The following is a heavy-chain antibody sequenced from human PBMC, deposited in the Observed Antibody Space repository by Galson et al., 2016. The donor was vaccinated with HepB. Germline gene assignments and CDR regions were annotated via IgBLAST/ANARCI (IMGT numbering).Heavy chain of an antibody. CDR1: GYTITSYY. D-gene: IGHD2-2*01. V-gene: IGHV1-46*01. CDR2: INPSGVST. J-gene: IGHJ4*02. CDR3: VREGLPEVKYFDY. Sequence: SVKVSCKASGYTITSYYMHWVRQAPGQGLEWMGIINPSGVSTSYAQKFQGRVTMTRDTSTSTVYMELSSLRSEDTAVYYCVREGLPEVKYFDYWGQGTLVTVSS.